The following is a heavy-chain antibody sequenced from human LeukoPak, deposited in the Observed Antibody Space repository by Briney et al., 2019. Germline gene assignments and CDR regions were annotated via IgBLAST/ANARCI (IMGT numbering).Heavy chain of an antibody. CDR1: GGSISSYF. CDR3: ARATNNWFDP. Sequence: SETLSLTCTVSGGSISSYFWSWIRQPPGKGLEWIGYIYYTGSTTYNPSLRSRVTISVDTSQNHFSLKVRSVTAADTAIYYCARATNNWFDPWGQGTLVTVSS. CDR2: IYYTGST. J-gene: IGHJ5*02. V-gene: IGHV4-59*01.